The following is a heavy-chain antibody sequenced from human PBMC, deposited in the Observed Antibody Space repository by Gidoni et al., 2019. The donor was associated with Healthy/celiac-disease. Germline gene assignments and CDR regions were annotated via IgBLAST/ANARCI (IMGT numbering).Heavy chain of an antibody. CDR1: GFTFSSYR. V-gene: IGHV3-21*01. Sequence: EVQLVESGGGLVKPGGSLRLSCAASGFTFSSYRLNWVRQAPGKGLEWVSSISSSSSYIYYADSVKGRFTISRDNAKNSLYLQMNSLRAEDTAVYYCARDWAGYCSGGSCYDNWFDPWGQGTLVTVSS. D-gene: IGHD2-15*01. CDR3: ARDWAGYCSGGSCYDNWFDP. J-gene: IGHJ5*02. CDR2: ISSSSSYI.